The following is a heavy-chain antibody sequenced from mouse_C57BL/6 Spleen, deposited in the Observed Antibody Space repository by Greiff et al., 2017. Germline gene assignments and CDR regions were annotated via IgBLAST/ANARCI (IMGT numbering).Heavy chain of an antibody. Sequence: EVKLVESGGGLVKPGGSLKLSCATSGFTFSDYGMHWVRQAPEKGLEWVAYISSGSSTIYYADTVKGRFTISRDNAKNTLFLQMTSLRSEDTAMYYCARGVLLLGFDYWGQGTTLTVSS. J-gene: IGHJ2*01. CDR1: GFTFSDYG. CDR3: ARGVLLLGFDY. D-gene: IGHD1-1*01. CDR2: ISSGSSTI. V-gene: IGHV5-17*01.